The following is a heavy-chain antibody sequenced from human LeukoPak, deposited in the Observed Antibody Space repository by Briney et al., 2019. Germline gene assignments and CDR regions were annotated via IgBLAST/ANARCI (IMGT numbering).Heavy chain of an antibody. CDR2: IYSSGIT. CDR3: ASDSGSYGDYFSY. D-gene: IGHD1-26*01. V-gene: IGHV4-4*07. CDR1: GASISGYY. Sequence: KASETLSLTCTVSGASISGYYWSWIRQPAGKGLEWIGRIYSSGITNYNPSLKSRVTMSVDTSKNQFSLKLSSVTAADTAVYYCASDSGSYGDYFSYWGQGALVTVSS. J-gene: IGHJ4*02.